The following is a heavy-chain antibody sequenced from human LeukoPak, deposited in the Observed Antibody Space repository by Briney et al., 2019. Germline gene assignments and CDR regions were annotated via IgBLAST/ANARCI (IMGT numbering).Heavy chain of an antibody. CDR3: AREGAGIAANWFDP. CDR1: GYTFTSYG. V-gene: IGHV1-18*01. J-gene: IGHJ5*02. CDR2: ISAYNGNT. Sequence: GASVKVSCKASGYTFTSYGISWVRQAPGQGLEWMGWISAYNGNTNYAQKLQGRVTMTTDTSSSTAYMELRSLRSDDTAVYYCAREGAGIAANWFDPWGQGTLVTVSS. D-gene: IGHD6-13*01.